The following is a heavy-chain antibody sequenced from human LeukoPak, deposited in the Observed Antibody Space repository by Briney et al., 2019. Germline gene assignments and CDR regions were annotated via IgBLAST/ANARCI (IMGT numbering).Heavy chain of an antibody. J-gene: IGHJ4*02. CDR1: GGSFSGYY. V-gene: IGHV4-34*01. CDR3: ARAVPGYIDY. Sequence: PSETLSLTCAVYGGSFSGYYWSWIRQPPGKGLEWIGEINHSGSTSYNPSLKSRVTISVDTSKNQFSLKLSSVTAADTAVYYCARAVPGYIDYWGQGTLVTVSS. CDR2: INHSGST.